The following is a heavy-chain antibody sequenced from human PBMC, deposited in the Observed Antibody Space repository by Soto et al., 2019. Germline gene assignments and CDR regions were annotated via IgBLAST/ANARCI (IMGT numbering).Heavy chain of an antibody. Sequence: PGGSLRLSYAASGFTFSNAWMSWVRQAPGKGLEWVGRIKRKSNGETTDYAAPVKGRFSISRDDSKNTLYLQMNSLKTEDTALYYCATHDSYGSGSLDSWGQGTLVTVSS. D-gene: IGHD3-10*01. J-gene: IGHJ4*02. V-gene: IGHV3-15*01. CDR1: GFTFSNAW. CDR3: ATHDSYGSGSLDS. CDR2: IKRKSNGETT.